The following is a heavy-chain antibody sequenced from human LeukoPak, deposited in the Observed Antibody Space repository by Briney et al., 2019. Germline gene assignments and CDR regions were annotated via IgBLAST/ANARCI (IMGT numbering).Heavy chain of an antibody. D-gene: IGHD5-18*01. CDR1: GGSISSSSYY. CDR2: IYYRGST. Sequence: PSETLSLTCTVSGGSISSSSYYWGWIRQPPGKGLEWIGSIYYRGSTYYNPSLKSRVTISVDTSKNQFSLKLSSVTAADTAVYYCASIPGYTDAFDIWGQGTMVTVSS. J-gene: IGHJ3*02. CDR3: ASIPGYTDAFDI. V-gene: IGHV4-39*01.